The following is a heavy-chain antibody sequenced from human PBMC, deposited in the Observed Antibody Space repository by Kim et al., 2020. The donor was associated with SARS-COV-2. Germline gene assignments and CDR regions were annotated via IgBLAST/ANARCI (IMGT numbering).Heavy chain of an antibody. CDR1: GFTFSSYA. CDR3: ARGTVAEHFDY. Sequence: GGSLRLSCAASGFTFSSYAMHWVRQAPGKGLEWVAVISYDGSNKYYADSVKGRFTISRDNSKNTLYLQMNSLRAEDTAVYYCARGTVAEHFDYWGQGTLVTVSS. D-gene: IGHD6-19*01. CDR2: ISYDGSNK. J-gene: IGHJ4*02. V-gene: IGHV3-30*04.